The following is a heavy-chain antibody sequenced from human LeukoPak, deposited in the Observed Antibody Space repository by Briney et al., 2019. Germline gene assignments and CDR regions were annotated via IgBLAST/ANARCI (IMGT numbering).Heavy chain of an antibody. Sequence: SETLSLTCAVYGGSFSGYYWSWICQPPGKGLEWIGEINHSGSTNYNPSLKSRVTVSVDTSKNQFSLKLSSVTAADTAVYYCAYDSSGPTPPRWGQGTLVTVSS. CDR2: INHSGST. CDR1: GGSFSGYY. J-gene: IGHJ4*02. V-gene: IGHV4-34*01. CDR3: AYDSSGPTPPR. D-gene: IGHD3-22*01.